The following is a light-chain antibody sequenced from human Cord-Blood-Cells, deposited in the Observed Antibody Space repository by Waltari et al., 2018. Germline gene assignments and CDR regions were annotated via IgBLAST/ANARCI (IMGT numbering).Light chain of an antibody. V-gene: IGKV1-39*01. CDR2: AAS. Sequence: DIQMTQSPSSLSASVGDRVTLTCRASQSISSYLNWYQQKPGKAPKLLIYAASSLQSGVPSRFSGSGSGTDFTLTISSLQPEDFATYYCQQSYGTPYSFGQGTKLEIK. CDR3: QQSYGTPYS. CDR1: QSISSY. J-gene: IGKJ2*03.